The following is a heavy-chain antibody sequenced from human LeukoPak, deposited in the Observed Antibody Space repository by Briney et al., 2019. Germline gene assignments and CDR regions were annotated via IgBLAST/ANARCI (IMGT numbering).Heavy chain of an antibody. J-gene: IGHJ4*02. Sequence: ASETLSLTCTVSGGSISSYYWSWIRQPAGKGLEGIGRIYTSGNTNYTRSLKSRVTMSGATSKNQFSLKLSSVTAADTAVYYCARDRGDYGGPDYWGQGTLVTVSS. D-gene: IGHD4-23*01. CDR2: IYTSGNT. V-gene: IGHV4-4*07. CDR3: ARDRGDYGGPDY. CDR1: GGSISSYY.